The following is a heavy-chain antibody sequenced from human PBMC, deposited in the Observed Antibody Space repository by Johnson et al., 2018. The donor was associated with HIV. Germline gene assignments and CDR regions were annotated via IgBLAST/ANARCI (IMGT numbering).Heavy chain of an antibody. CDR2: ISSSGSTI. J-gene: IGHJ3*02. D-gene: IGHD3-3*01. CDR3: VRDRIWSDAFDI. CDR1: GFTFSDYY. Sequence: QVQLVESGGGLVQPGGSLRLSCAASGFTFSDYYMSWIRQAPGKGLEWVSYISSSGSTIYYADSVKGRFTISIDNAKNKLYLQMNSLRAEDTAVYYCVRDRIWSDAFDIWGQGTMVTVSS. V-gene: IGHV3-11*04.